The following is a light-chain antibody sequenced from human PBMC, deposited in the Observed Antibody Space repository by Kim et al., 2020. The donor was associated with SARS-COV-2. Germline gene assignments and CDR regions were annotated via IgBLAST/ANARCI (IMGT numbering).Light chain of an antibody. J-gene: IGKJ2*01. V-gene: IGKV3-20*01. Sequence: EIVLTQSPDTLSLSPGERATLSCRASQSVSSSYLAWYQQKPGQAPRLFIYSTSRRATGIPDRFSGSGSGTDFTLTISRLEPEDFAVYYCQQYGSSAPLYTFGQGTKLEI. CDR1: QSVSSSY. CDR2: STS. CDR3: QQYGSSAPLYT.